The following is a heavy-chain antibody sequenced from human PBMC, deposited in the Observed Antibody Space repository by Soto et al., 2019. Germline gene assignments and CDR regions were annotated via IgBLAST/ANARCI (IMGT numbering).Heavy chain of an antibody. J-gene: IGHJ5*01. CDR1: GGSISRGDYY. CDR3: ACWLGFSTCYNYSDS. CDR2: IYYSGST. V-gene: IGHV4-30-4*01. Sequence: SETLCLTCTVSGGSISRGDYYGCWIRQPPGKGLEWIGYIYYSGSTYYNPSLKSRVTISVDTSKNQFSLKLSSVTAADTAVYYCACWLGFSTCYNYSDSLGQGILVT. D-gene: IGHD3-3*01.